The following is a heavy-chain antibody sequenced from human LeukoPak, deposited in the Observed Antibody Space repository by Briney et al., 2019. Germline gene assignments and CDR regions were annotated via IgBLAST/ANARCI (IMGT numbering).Heavy chain of an antibody. J-gene: IGHJ4*02. V-gene: IGHV4-39*07. CDR2: IYYSGST. CDR1: GGSISSSSYY. D-gene: IGHD6-13*01. Sequence: SETLSLTCTVSGGSISSSSYYWGWIRQPPGKGLEWIGSIYYSGSTYYNSSLKSRVTISVDTSKNQFSLKLSSVTAADTAVYYCARALAAAAKRAYDYWGQGTLVTVSS. CDR3: ARALAAAAKRAYDY.